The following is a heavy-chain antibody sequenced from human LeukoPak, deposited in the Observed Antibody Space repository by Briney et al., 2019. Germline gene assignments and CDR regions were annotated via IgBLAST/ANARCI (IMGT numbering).Heavy chain of an antibody. CDR3: ARDRWYPDQLLHYYYYMDV. V-gene: IGHV1-18*01. D-gene: IGHD2-15*01. CDR2: IHPHNGNT. CDR1: GYTFTSYG. J-gene: IGHJ6*03. Sequence: VASVKLFCKSSGYTFTSYGISWVRQAPGQGFEWMVWIHPHNGNTKYAQKLQGRVTMTTDTSTRTAYVELRSLRSDDTAVYYCARDRWYPDQLLHYYYYMDVWGKGTTVTVSS.